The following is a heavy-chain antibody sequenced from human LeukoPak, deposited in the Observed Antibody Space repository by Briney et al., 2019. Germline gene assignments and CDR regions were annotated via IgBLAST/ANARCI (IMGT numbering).Heavy chain of an antibody. Sequence: ASVKVSCKASGYTFTSYDINWVRQATGQGLEWMGWINPNSGGTNYAQKFQGRVTMTRDTSISTAYMELSRLRSDDTAVYYCARGSTRDSSGWYGPGKWFDPWGQGTLVTVSS. V-gene: IGHV1-2*02. D-gene: IGHD6-19*01. CDR3: ARGSTRDSSGWYGPGKWFDP. CDR2: INPNSGGT. J-gene: IGHJ5*02. CDR1: GYTFTSYD.